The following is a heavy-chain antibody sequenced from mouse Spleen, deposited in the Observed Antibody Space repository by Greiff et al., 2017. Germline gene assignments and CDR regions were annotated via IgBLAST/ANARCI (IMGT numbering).Heavy chain of an antibody. D-gene: IGHD2-4*01. J-gene: IGHJ2*01. CDR2: ISSGGGNT. Sequence: EVKLVESGGGLVKPGGSLKLSCAASGFTFSSYTMSWVRQTPAKRLEWVATISSGGGNTYYPDSVKGRFTISRDNARNTLYLQMSSLRSEDTAMYYCARPYYDYDRFFDYWGQGTTLTVSS. CDR1: GFTFSSYT. V-gene: IGHV5-9*04. CDR3: ARPYYDYDRFFDY.